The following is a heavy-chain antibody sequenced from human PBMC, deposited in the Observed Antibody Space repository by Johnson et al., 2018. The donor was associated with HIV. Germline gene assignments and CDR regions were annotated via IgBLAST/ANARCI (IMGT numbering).Heavy chain of an antibody. CDR2: ISWNSGTI. J-gene: IGHJ3*02. V-gene: IGHV3-9*01. Sequence: VQLVESGGGLVKPGGSLRLSCAASGFTFSDYYMSWVRQAPGKGLEWVSGISWNSGTIGFVDSLKGRFTISRDNAKNSLYLQMNSLRAEDTAVYYCAKDVAFRDDAFDIWGQGTMVTVSS. CDR1: GFTFSDYY. D-gene: IGHD2-21*01. CDR3: AKDVAFRDDAFDI.